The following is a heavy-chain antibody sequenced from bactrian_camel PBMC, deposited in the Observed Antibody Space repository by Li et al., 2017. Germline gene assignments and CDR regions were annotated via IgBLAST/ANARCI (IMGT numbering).Heavy chain of an antibody. D-gene: IGHD6*01. J-gene: IGHJ4*01. V-gene: IGHV3S10*01. CDR1: GYTWCRYK. CDR2: IDFDGTT. CDR3: ATDLGTGY. Sequence: DVQLVESGGGSVQAGGSLRLSCATSGYTWCRYKLHWYRQGPGKEREFVSGIDFDGTTKYSDAVKGRFTISQDNAKNTVDLQMNSLRPEDTALYYCATDLGTGYWGQGTQVTVS.